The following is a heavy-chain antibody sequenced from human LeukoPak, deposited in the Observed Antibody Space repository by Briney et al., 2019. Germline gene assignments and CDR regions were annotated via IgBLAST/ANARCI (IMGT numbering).Heavy chain of an antibody. CDR1: AGSISSSRYY. Sequence: PSETLSLTCTVSAGSISSSRYYWGWIRQPPGKGLEWIGSIYYSGSTYYNPSLKSRVTISVDTSKNQFSLKLSSVTAADTAVYYCARHDWYFDLWGRGTLVTVSS. V-gene: IGHV4-39*01. CDR2: IYYSGST. J-gene: IGHJ2*01. CDR3: ARHDWYFDL.